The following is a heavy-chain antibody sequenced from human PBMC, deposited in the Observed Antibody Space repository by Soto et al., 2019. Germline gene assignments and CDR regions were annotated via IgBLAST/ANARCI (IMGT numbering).Heavy chain of an antibody. Sequence: EVQLVESGGGLVQPGRSLRLSCAASGFTFDDYAMHWVRQAPGKGLEWVSGISWNSGSIGYADSVKGRFTISRDNAKNSLYLQMNSLRAEDTALYYCAKMVIHDAFDIWGQGTMVTVSS. CDR1: GFTFDDYA. V-gene: IGHV3-9*01. D-gene: IGHD3-22*01. CDR3: AKMVIHDAFDI. CDR2: ISWNSGSI. J-gene: IGHJ3*02.